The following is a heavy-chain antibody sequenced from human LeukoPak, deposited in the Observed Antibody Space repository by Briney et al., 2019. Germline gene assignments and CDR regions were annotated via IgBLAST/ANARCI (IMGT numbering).Heavy chain of an antibody. D-gene: IGHD5-18*01. Sequence: SVKVSCKASGGTFSSYAISWVRQAPGQGLEWMGGIIPIFGTANYAQKFQGRVTITADESTSTAYMELSSLRSEDTAVYYCARADTAMVILFDYWGQGTLVTVSS. CDR1: GGTFSSYA. CDR2: IIPIFGTA. V-gene: IGHV1-69*13. CDR3: ARADTAMVILFDY. J-gene: IGHJ4*02.